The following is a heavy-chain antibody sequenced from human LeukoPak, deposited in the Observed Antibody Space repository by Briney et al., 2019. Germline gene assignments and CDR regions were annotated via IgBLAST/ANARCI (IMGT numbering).Heavy chain of an antibody. J-gene: IGHJ4*02. Sequence: SETLSLTCTVSDGSISSYYWSWIRQPPGKGLEWIGYIYYSGSTNYYPSLKSRVTISVDTSKNPFSLKLSSVTAADTAVYYCANYYYDSSGYYYFDYWGQGTLVTVSS. CDR3: ANYYYDSSGYYYFDY. CDR2: IYYSGST. D-gene: IGHD3-22*01. CDR1: DGSISSYY. V-gene: IGHV4-59*01.